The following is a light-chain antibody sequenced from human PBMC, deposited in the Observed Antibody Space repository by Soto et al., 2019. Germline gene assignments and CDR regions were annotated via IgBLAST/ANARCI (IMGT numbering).Light chain of an antibody. CDR2: DAS. CDR3: QQYHSLYT. V-gene: IGKV1-5*01. Sequence: DIQMTQSPSIVSASVGDRVTITCRASQTIGTRLAWYQRKPGKALKFLIYDASTLESGVPSRFSGSGSGTEFTLTISSLHPDDLATYYCQQYHSLYTFGQGTNLEIK. CDR1: QTIGTR. J-gene: IGKJ2*01.